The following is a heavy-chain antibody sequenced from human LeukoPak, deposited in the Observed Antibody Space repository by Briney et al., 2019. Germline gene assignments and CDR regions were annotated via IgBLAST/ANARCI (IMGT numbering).Heavy chain of an antibody. J-gene: IGHJ4*02. CDR3: ARDYASGSWYSDY. V-gene: IGHV1-18*01. Sequence: ASVKVSCKASGYTFTKYDFSWVRQAPGQGLEWMGWISGYNGNTNYAQKLQGGVTMTMDTSTSTAYMELRSLRSDDTAVYYCARDYASGSWYSDYWGQGTLVTVSS. CDR2: ISGYNGNT. D-gene: IGHD3-10*01. CDR1: GYTFTKYD.